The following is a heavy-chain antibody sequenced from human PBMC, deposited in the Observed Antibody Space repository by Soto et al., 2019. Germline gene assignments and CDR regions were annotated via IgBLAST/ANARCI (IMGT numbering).Heavy chain of an antibody. CDR3: ARGEFWSGYGYYYYGMDV. V-gene: IGHV1-8*01. CDR2: MNPNSGNT. CDR1: GYTFTSYD. D-gene: IGHD3-3*01. Sequence: QVQLVQSGAEVKKPGASVKVSCKASGYTFTSYDINWVRQATGQGLEWMGWMNPNSGNTGYAQKFQGRVTMTRNTSISTAYMELRSLRSEDTAVYYCARGEFWSGYGYYYYGMDVWGQGTTVTVSS. J-gene: IGHJ6*02.